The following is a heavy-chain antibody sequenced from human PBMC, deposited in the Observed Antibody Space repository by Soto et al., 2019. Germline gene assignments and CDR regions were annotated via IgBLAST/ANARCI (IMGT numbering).Heavy chain of an antibody. D-gene: IGHD2-8*02. V-gene: IGHV3-23*01. CDR3: AKATATGGGAFDF. Sequence: GGSLRLSXAASGFPCGSYDMTWVRQAPGKGLEWVSTILVDGRTFYVDSVKGRFTISRDNSRNTVYLQMNSLTAGDTAIYYCAKATATGGGAFDFCGQGTMVTVSS. J-gene: IGHJ3*01. CDR2: ILVDGRT. CDR1: GFPCGSYD.